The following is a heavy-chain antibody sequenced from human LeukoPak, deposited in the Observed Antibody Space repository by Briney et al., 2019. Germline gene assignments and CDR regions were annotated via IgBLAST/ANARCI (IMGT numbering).Heavy chain of an antibody. CDR3: ARVDYGDYYFDY. CDR1: GYSFTSYW. J-gene: IGHJ4*02. D-gene: IGHD4-17*01. CDR2: IYPGDSDT. Sequence: GESLKISCKTSGYSFTSYWVGWVHQMPEKGLEWMGIIYPGDSDTRYSPSFQGQVTISADKSISTAYLQWSSLKASDTAMYYCARVDYGDYYFDYWGQGTLVTVSS. V-gene: IGHV5-51*07.